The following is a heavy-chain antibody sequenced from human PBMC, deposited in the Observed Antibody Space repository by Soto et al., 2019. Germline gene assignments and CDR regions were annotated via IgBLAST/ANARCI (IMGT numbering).Heavy chain of an antibody. J-gene: IGHJ4*02. D-gene: IGHD6-13*01. CDR1: GFTFSSYG. CDR2: ISYDGSNK. V-gene: IGHV3-30*18. CDR3: AKGHQQLVRGALDY. Sequence: QVQLVESGGGVVQPGRSLRLSCAASGFTFSSYGMHWVRQAPGKGLEWVEVISYDGSNKYYADSVKGRFTISRDNSKNTLFLQMNSLRAEDTAVYYYAKGHQQLVRGALDYWGQGTLVTVSS.